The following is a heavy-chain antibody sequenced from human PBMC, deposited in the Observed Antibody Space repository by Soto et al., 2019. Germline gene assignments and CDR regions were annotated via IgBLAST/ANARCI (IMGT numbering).Heavy chain of an antibody. J-gene: IGHJ6*03. Sequence: QLQLQESGPGLVKPSETLSLTCTVSGGSISSSSYYWGWIRHPPGKGLEWIGSIYYSGSTYYNPSLKSRVTISVATSKQQCYLKLRSVTAADTAVYYCARLSGDYMDVWGKGTTVTVSS. V-gene: IGHV4-39*01. CDR3: ARLSGDYMDV. CDR2: IYYSGST. CDR1: GGSISSSSYY.